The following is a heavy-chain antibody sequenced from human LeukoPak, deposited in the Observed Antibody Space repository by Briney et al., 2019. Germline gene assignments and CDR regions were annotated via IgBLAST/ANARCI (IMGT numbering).Heavy chain of an antibody. J-gene: IGHJ4*02. Sequence: GRSLRLSCAASGFTFSSYGMHWVRQAPGKGLEWVAVISYDGSNKYYADSVKGRFTISRDNSKNTLYLQMNSLRAEDTAVYYCARDFRMWRTSGCIDYWGQGTLVTVSS. CDR1: GFTFSSYG. CDR3: ARDFRMWRTSGCIDY. CDR2: ISYDGSNK. D-gene: IGHD6-19*01. V-gene: IGHV3-30*03.